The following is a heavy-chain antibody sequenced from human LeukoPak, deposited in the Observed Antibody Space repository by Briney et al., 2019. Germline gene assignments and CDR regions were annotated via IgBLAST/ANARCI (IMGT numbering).Heavy chain of an antibody. Sequence: SETLSLTCTVSGGSITDYYWSWIRQSAGKRLELIGRIYPTGSTTYKTSLRTRVTISLDTSKNQFSLKLSSVTAADTAVYYCARGGAPKYYYDSSGYYDYWGRGTLVTVSS. CDR3: ARGGAPKYYYDSSGYYDY. CDR2: IYPTGST. J-gene: IGHJ4*02. D-gene: IGHD3-22*01. CDR1: GGSITDYY. V-gene: IGHV4-4*07.